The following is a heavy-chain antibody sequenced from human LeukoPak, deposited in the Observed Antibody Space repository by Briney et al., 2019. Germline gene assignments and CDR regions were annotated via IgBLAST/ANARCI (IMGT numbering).Heavy chain of an antibody. CDR1: GFTFRSYP. D-gene: IGHD4-17*01. CDR2: ITSNGGTT. Sequence: PGGSLRLSCSASGFTFRSYPMHWVRQAPGKGLEYVAPITSNGGTTYYADSVRDRFTITRDNSKNTLYLQMRSLRPEDTAVYYCARGGADYVIGYWGQGTLVTVSS. J-gene: IGHJ4*02. V-gene: IGHV3-64D*09. CDR3: ARGGADYVIGY.